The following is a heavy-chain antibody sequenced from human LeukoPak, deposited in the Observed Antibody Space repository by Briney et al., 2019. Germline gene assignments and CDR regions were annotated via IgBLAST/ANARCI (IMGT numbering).Heavy chain of an antibody. CDR1: GYTFTDYY. J-gene: IGHJ6*03. V-gene: IGHV1-2*02. CDR2: IIPNSGGT. D-gene: IGHD5-18*01. Sequence: ASVKVSCKASGYTFTDYYMYWVRQAPGQGLEWMGWIIPNSGGTYYAQKFQGRVAMTRDTSISTAYMELSRLRSDDTAVYYCARGITVHTAMIFYYYYMDVWGKGTTVTVSS. CDR3: ARGITVHTAMIFYYYYMDV.